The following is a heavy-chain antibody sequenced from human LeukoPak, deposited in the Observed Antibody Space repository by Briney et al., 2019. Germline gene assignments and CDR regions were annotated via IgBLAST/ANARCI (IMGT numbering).Heavy chain of an antibody. Sequence: NPSETLSLTCTVSGGSISGYYWSWIRQPPGKGLQFIGYIHYTGSTNYNPALESRVTLSVDMSKNQFSLKLRSVTAADTAVYYCARLSKDTVVLPAAMAHYFDYWGQGTLVTVSS. CDR1: GGSISGYY. D-gene: IGHD2-2*01. CDR3: ARLSKDTVVLPAAMAHYFDY. V-gene: IGHV4-59*12. CDR2: IHYTGST. J-gene: IGHJ4*02.